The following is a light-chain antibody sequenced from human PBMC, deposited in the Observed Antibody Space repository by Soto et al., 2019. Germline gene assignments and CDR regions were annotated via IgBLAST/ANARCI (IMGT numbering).Light chain of an antibody. CDR1: QSITTNY. CDR2: RSS. CDR3: QQHGSSSRT. Sequence: DIVLPQSPGTLSLSPGERATLSCRGSQSITTNYLAWYQQKPGQAHRLLIYRSSSRATGIPDRFSGSGSGTDFTLTISRLEPEDFAVYYCQQHGSSSRTFGQGTRVDLK. J-gene: IGKJ1*01. V-gene: IGKV3-20*01.